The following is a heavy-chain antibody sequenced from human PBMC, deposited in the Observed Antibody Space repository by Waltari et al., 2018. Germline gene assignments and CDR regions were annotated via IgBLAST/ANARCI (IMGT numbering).Heavy chain of an antibody. Sequence: QVQLVQSGAEVKKPGSSVKVSCKASGGTFSSYAISWVRQAPGQGLEWMGGIIPILGIANYAQKFQGRVTMTADKSTSTAYMELSSLRSEDTAVYYCARDNLPYDAFDIWGQGTMVTVSS. V-gene: IGHV1-69*10. CDR1: GGTFSSYA. CDR3: ARDNLPYDAFDI. J-gene: IGHJ3*02. CDR2: IIPILGIA.